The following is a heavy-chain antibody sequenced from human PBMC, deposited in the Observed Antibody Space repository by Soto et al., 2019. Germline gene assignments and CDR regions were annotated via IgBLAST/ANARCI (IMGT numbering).Heavy chain of an antibody. CDR1: GYSFTSYW. CDR3: ARFLEWSDYYYYGMDV. V-gene: IGHV5-51*01. Sequence: PGETLKISCKGSGYSFTSYWIGWVRQMPGKGLEWMGIIYPGDSDTRYSPSFQGQVTISADKSISTAYLQWSSLKASDTAMYYCARFLEWSDYYYYGMDVWGQGTTGTVS. D-gene: IGHD3-3*01. J-gene: IGHJ6*02. CDR2: IYPGDSDT.